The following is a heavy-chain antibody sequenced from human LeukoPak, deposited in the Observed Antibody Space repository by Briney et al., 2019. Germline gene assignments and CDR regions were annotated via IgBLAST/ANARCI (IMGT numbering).Heavy chain of an antibody. CDR2: INPNSGGT. Sequence: GASVKVSCKASGYTFTGYYMHWVRQAPGQGLEWMGWINPNSGGTNYAQKFQGRVTMTRDTSISTAYMELSRLRSDDTAVYYRARVNDSSCSRRNAFDIWGQGTMVTVSS. CDR3: ARVNDSSCSRRNAFDI. J-gene: IGHJ3*02. V-gene: IGHV1-2*02. CDR1: GYTFTGYY. D-gene: IGHD3-22*01.